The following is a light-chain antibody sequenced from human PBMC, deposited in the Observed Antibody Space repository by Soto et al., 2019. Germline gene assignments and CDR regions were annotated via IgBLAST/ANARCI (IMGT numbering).Light chain of an antibody. CDR2: DVS. Sequence: QSALTQPRSASGSPGQSITISCTGTSSDVGGYNYVSWYQQHPAKAPKLIIFDVSKRPSGVPNRFSGSKSGTSASLAITGLQAEDEADYHCQSYDNSLSSVVFGGGTKLTVL. CDR3: QSYDNSLSSVV. CDR1: SSDVGGYNY. J-gene: IGLJ2*01. V-gene: IGLV2-11*01.